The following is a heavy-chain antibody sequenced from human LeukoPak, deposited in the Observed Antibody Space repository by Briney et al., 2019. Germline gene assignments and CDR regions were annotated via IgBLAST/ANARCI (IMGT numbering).Heavy chain of an antibody. D-gene: IGHD5-18*01. Sequence: GASVKVSCKASGFTFTSSAMQWVQQARGQRLEWIGWIVVDSGNTNYAQKFQERVTITRDMSTSTAYMELSSLRSEDTAVYYCAAPGYSYGYGWDPDAFDIWGQGTMVTVSS. CDR1: GFTFTSSA. CDR2: IVVDSGNT. J-gene: IGHJ3*02. CDR3: AAPGYSYGYGWDPDAFDI. V-gene: IGHV1-58*02.